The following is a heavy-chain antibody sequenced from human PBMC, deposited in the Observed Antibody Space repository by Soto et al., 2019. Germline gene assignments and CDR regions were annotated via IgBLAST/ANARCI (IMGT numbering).Heavy chain of an antibody. CDR2: ISYSDAS. CDR1: GGSISSRGSMSGRSFY. J-gene: IGHJ4*02. Sequence: QLQLQESGPGLVKPSETLSLTCTVSGGSISSRGSMSGRSFYWGWMRQPPGKGLEWIASISYSDASFXTXSXKXXLTIAVDTSKNQFSLSLRSVTAADTAVYYCASHRTFWPFDYWGQGTVVTVSS. D-gene: IGHD2-8*01. V-gene: IGHV4-39*01. CDR3: ASHRTFWPFDY.